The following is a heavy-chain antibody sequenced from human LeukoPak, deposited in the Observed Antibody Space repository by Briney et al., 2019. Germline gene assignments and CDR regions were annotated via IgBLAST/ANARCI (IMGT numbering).Heavy chain of an antibody. D-gene: IGHD3-22*01. CDR1: GFTFSSYA. V-gene: IGHV3-33*08. CDR3: ARDDSSGYSYY. Sequence: PGGSLRLSCAASGFTFSSYAMSWVRQAPGKGLEWVAVIWYDGSNKYYADSVKGRFTISRDNSKNTLYLQMNSLRAEDTAVYYCARDDSSGYSYYWGQGTLVTVSS. CDR2: IWYDGSNK. J-gene: IGHJ4*02.